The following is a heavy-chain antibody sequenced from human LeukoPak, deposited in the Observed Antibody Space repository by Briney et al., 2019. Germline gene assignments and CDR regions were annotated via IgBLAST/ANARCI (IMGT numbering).Heavy chain of an antibody. D-gene: IGHD5-24*01. CDR1: GSTFSSYS. CDR2: ISSSSDHI. J-gene: IGHJ4*02. CDR3: ARSGDGYNFGY. Sequence: GGSLRLSCAASGSTFSSYSMNWVRQAPGKGLEWVSSISSSSDHIAYADSVKGRFSVSRDNAKNSLYLQVNSLRAEDTAVYYCARSGDGYNFGYWGQGTLVTVSS. V-gene: IGHV3-21*01.